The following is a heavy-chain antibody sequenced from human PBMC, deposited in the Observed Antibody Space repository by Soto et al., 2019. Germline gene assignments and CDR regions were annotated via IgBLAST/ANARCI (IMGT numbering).Heavy chain of an antibody. CDR3: AKARGANTWASYYGLDV. D-gene: IGHD2-15*01. CDR1: GFIFANYG. CDR2: ITYEGSNK. V-gene: IGHV3-30*18. Sequence: GGSLRLSCAASGFIFANYGMHWVRQAPGKGLEWVALITYEGSNKYYADAVKGRFTISRDNAKNMVSLQMDSLRAEDTAVYYCAKARGANTWASYYGLDVWGQGPRVPVSS. J-gene: IGHJ6*02.